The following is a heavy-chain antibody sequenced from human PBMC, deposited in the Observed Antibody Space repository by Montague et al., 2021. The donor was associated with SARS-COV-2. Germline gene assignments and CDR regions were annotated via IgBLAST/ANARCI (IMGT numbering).Heavy chain of an antibody. V-gene: IGHV4-59*08. J-gene: IGHJ4*02. Sequence: SETLSLTCTVSGVSVTDYYWSWIRQPPGKGLEWVGDVLYNKGTNFNPSLKSQVAISVDTSKNQFSLRLTSVTAADTAFYYCVRRPHYDGLNGPPDFWDQGTLVTVSS. CDR1: GVSVTDYY. CDR3: VRRPHYDGLNGPPDF. CDR2: VLYNKGT. D-gene: IGHD3-9*01.